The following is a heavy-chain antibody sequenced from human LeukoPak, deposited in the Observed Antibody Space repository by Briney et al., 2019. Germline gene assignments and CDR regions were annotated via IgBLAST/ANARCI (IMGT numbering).Heavy chain of an antibody. Sequence: PGGSLRLSCAASGFTFSNYWMHWVRQTPGKGLVWVSRINSDGSSTNYADSVKGRFTISRDNAKNTLYLQMNSLRAEDTAVYYCAGVPRGLYYFDYWRQGTLVTVSS. CDR3: AGVPRGLYYFDY. V-gene: IGHV3-74*01. CDR2: INSDGSST. CDR1: GFTFSNYW. J-gene: IGHJ4*02. D-gene: IGHD3-16*01.